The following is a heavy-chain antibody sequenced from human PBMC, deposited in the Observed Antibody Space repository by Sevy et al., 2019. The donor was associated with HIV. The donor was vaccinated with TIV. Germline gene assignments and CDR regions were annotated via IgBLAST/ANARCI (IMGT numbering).Heavy chain of an antibody. Sequence: GGSLRLSCAASGFTFSSYSMNWVRQAPGKGLEWVSYISSSSSTIYYADSVKGRFTISRDNAKNSLYLQMNSLRDEDTAVYYSACLSYYGRSGYFYSAFDIWGQGTMVTVSS. D-gene: IGHD3-22*01. CDR1: GFTFSSYS. V-gene: IGHV3-48*02. CDR3: ACLSYYGRSGYFYSAFDI. J-gene: IGHJ3*02. CDR2: ISSSSSTI.